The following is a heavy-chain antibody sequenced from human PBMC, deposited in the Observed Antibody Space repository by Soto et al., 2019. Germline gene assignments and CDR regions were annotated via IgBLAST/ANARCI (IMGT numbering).Heavy chain of an antibody. CDR2: IYYSGTT. CDR1: GYSISSSNW. Sequence: QVQLQESGPGLVKPSDTLSVTCAVSGYSISSSNWWGWIRQRPGKGLEWIGYIYYSGTTYYNPSLKSRVTMSVDTSKNQFSLKLTSVTAVDTAVYYCARREIQGPIDYWGQGTLVTVSS. V-gene: IGHV4-28*01. CDR3: ARREIQGPIDY. D-gene: IGHD1-26*01. J-gene: IGHJ4*02.